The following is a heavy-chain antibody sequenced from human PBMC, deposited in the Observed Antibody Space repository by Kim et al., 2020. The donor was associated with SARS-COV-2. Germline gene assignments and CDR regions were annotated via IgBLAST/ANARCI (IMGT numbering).Heavy chain of an antibody. CDR1: GYTLTELS. Sequence: ASVKVSCKVSGYTLTELSMHWVRQAPGKGLEWMGGFDPEDGETIYAQKFQGRVTMTEDTSTDTAYMELSSLRSEDTAVYYCATGGYYGSGSGAFDIWGQGTMVTVSS. J-gene: IGHJ3*02. D-gene: IGHD3-10*01. CDR3: ATGGYYGSGSGAFDI. CDR2: FDPEDGET. V-gene: IGHV1-24*01.